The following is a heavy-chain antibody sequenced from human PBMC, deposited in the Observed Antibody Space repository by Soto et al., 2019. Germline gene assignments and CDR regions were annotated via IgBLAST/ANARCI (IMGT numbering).Heavy chain of an antibody. J-gene: IGHJ4*02. CDR1: GYTFTSYA. CDR3: ATITLQYSGRATLDY. CDR2: INAGNGNT. Sequence: ASVKVSCKASGYTFTSYAMHWVRQAPGQRLEWMGWINAGNGNTKYSQKFQGRVTITRDTSASTACMELSSLRSEDTAVYYCATITLQYSGRATLDYWGQGTPDPVSS. V-gene: IGHV1-3*01. D-gene: IGHD1-26*01.